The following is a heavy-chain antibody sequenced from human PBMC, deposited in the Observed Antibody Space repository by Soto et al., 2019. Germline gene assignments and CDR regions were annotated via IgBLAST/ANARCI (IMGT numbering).Heavy chain of an antibody. J-gene: IGHJ5*02. Sequence: EVQLVESGGGLVQPGGSLRLSCAASGFTFSSYWMSWVRQAPGKGLEWVANIKQDGSEKYSVDSVKGRFTISRDNAKNSLYLQMNSLRAEDTAVYYCAREEADSSADLIDPWGQGTLVTVSS. D-gene: IGHD6-19*01. V-gene: IGHV3-7*01. CDR1: GFTFSSYW. CDR2: IKQDGSEK. CDR3: AREEADSSADLIDP.